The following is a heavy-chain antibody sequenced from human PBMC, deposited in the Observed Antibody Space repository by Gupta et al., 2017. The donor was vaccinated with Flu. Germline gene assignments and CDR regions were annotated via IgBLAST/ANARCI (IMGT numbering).Heavy chain of an antibody. CDR3: AKTADYLLRDYFYYFDI. Sequence: QVQLVQSGAEVKKPGSSVKVSCQASGVTFSESAISWVRLAPGQGPEWMGGIIPMYGTPNYSPKFKDRITITADVSTGTSHLAVSTLRAEDTAIYYCAKTADYLLRDYFYYFDIWGTGTTVTVS. CDR2: IIPMYGTP. CDR1: GVTFSESA. V-gene: IGHV1-69*01. J-gene: IGHJ6*03. D-gene: IGHD3-9*01.